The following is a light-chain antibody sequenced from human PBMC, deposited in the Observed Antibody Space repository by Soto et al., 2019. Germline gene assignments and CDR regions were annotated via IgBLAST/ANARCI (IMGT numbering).Light chain of an antibody. V-gene: IGKV3-11*01. CDR1: QDVGGY. CDR3: QQYKDWPPLT. J-gene: IGKJ4*01. Sequence: EIVLTQSPATLSLSPGDRATLSCRASQDVGGYLSWFQQKPGQAPRLLIYDASIRATGIPARFSGSESGTVFTLTIHSLEPEDFAVYYCQQYKDWPPLTVGGGTKVDIK. CDR2: DAS.